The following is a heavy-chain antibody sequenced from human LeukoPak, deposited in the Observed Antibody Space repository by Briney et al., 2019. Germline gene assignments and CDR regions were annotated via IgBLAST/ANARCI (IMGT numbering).Heavy chain of an antibody. D-gene: IGHD6-13*01. V-gene: IGHV3-9*01. Sequence: GGSLRLSCAASGFTFGGYAMHWVRQAPGKGLEWVSGISWNSGSIGYADSVKGRFTISRDNAKNSLYLQMNSLRAEDTALYYCAKDGPMYSSPYFDYWGQGTLVTVSS. CDR1: GFTFGGYA. J-gene: IGHJ4*02. CDR2: ISWNSGSI. CDR3: AKDGPMYSSPYFDY.